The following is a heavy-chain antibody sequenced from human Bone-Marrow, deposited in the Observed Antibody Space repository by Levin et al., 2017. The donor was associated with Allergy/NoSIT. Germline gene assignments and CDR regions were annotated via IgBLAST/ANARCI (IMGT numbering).Heavy chain of an antibody. Sequence: ESLKISCTVSGGSITNNGYYWGWIRQPPGKGLEWIASIYYSGIAYYNPSLESRVTISIDTSKKQLSLKLNSVTAADTAVYYCARGGGIAVADTWGQGTLVTVSS. CDR1: GGSITNNGYY. D-gene: IGHD6-19*01. CDR2: IYYSGIA. V-gene: IGHV4-39*01. CDR3: ARGGGIAVADT. J-gene: IGHJ4*02.